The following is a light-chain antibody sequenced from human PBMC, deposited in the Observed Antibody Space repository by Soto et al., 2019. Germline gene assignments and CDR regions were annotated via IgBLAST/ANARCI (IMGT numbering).Light chain of an antibody. CDR2: GAS. J-gene: IGKJ2*01. Sequence: EIVLTQSPGTLSLSPGERATLSCRANQSVTSSSLAWYQQKPGRAPRLLIYGASNRATGIPDRFSGRGSGTDFTLTISRLGPEDFAVYFCQQYDSSQYTFGQGTKLEIK. V-gene: IGKV3-20*01. CDR3: QQYDSSQYT. CDR1: QSVTSSS.